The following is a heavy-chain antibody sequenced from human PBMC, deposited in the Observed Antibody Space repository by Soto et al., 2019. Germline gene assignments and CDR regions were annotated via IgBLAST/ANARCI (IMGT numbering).Heavy chain of an antibody. CDR1: GYTFTSYA. CDR2: INAGNGNT. CDR3: ATLYYDFWSGTDYYYGMDV. J-gene: IGHJ6*02. D-gene: IGHD3-3*01. Sequence: ASVKVSCKASGYTFTSYAMHWLRQSPGQRLEWMGWINAGNGNTKYSQKFQGRVTITRDTSASTAYMELSSLRSEDTAVYYCATLYYDFWSGTDYYYGMDVWGQGTTVTVSS. V-gene: IGHV1-3*01.